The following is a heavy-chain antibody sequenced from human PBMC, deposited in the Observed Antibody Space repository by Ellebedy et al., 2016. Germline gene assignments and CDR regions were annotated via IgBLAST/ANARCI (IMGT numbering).Heavy chain of an antibody. V-gene: IGHV4-39*07. CDR2: FHYGGTT. J-gene: IGHJ4*02. Sequence: SETLSLTCTVSGDSINSSTYYWGWIRQPPGAGLEWIANFHYGGTTYYSPSLKSRVTMSVDTLKSQFSLRLTSVTAADTALYYCARSNPVVDYWGRGIQVTVSS. D-gene: IGHD2-15*01. CDR1: GDSINSSTYY. CDR3: ARSNPVVDY.